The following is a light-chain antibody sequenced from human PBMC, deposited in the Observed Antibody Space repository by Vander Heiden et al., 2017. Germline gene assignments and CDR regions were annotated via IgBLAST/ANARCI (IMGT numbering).Light chain of an antibody. CDR1: QSVLSSFNSKNH. J-gene: IGKJ1*01. CDR2: WAS. CDR3: EQHSTKT. Sequence: DIVLTQSPDSLAVYLGERATINCKSSQSVLSSFNSKNHLAWFRQKPRQPPELLIYWASTRESGVPDRFSGSGSGTDFTRTISNMQAEDVAVYYCEQHSTKTFGQGTKVEIK. V-gene: IGKV4-1*01.